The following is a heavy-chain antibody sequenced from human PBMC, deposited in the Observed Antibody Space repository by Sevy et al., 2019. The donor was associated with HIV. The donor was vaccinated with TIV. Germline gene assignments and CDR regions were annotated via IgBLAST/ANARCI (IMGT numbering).Heavy chain of an antibody. CDR3: ASGKGYGDRPYYYYMDV. CDR2: IYTSGST. CDR1: GGSISSGSYY. Sequence: SETLSLTCTVSGGSISSGSYYWSWIRQPAGKGLEWIGRIYTSGSTNYNPSLKSRVTISVDTSKNQFSRKLSSVTAAETAVYYCASGKGYGDRPYYYYMDVWGKGTTVTVSS. J-gene: IGHJ6*03. D-gene: IGHD4-17*01. V-gene: IGHV4-61*02.